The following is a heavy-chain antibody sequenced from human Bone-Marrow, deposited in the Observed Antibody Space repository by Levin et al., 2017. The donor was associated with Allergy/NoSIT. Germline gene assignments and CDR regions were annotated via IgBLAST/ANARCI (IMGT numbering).Heavy chain of an antibody. CDR1: GYTFSSYG. CDR3: VRDHDYGGTLDAFDI. Sequence: AASVKVSCKASGYTFSSYGISWVRQAPGQGLEWMGWISTYNGNTNYAWKLQGRVTMTTDTSTSTGYMELRSLKLADTAVYYCVRDHDYGGTLDAFDIWGQGTKVTVSS. D-gene: IGHD4-23*01. J-gene: IGHJ3*02. CDR2: ISTYNGNT. V-gene: IGHV1-18*01.